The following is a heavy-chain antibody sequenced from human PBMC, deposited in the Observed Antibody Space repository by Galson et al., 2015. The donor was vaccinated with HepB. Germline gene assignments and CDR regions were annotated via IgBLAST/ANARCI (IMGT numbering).Heavy chain of an antibody. CDR1: GFTVSSNY. CDR3: ARDLLFDY. CDR2: IYSGGST. Sequence: LRLSCAASGFTVSSNYMSWVRQAPGKGLEWVSVIYSGGSTYYADSVKGRLTISRDNSKNTLYLQMNSLRAEDTAVYYCARDLLFDYWGQGTLVTVSS. J-gene: IGHJ4*02. V-gene: IGHV3-66*01.